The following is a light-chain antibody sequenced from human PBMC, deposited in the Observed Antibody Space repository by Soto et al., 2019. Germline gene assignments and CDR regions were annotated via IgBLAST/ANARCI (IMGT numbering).Light chain of an antibody. CDR1: QSISIF. V-gene: IGKV1-39*01. CDR2: TAS. Sequence: DIQMTQSPSSLSASVGDRVTITCRASQSISIFLNWYQQKPGKAPKLLMYTASSLQSGVPPRFSGSGSGTDFTLTISSLQPEDFATYFCQQSYNTPRTFGQGTKVDIK. CDR3: QQSYNTPRT. J-gene: IGKJ1*01.